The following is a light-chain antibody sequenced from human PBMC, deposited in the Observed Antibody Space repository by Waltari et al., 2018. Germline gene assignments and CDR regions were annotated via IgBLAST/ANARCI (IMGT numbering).Light chain of an antibody. CDR1: KHEFGNFNL. J-gene: IGLJ3*02. CDR2: DFS. V-gene: IGLV2-23*02. CDR3: CSYAGSLTV. Sequence: SALTQPAPAAGSPGPSFTTSCTRGKHEFGNFNLFSWYQLHPGKVPQLIIYDFSERPSGMSDRFSGSKSDNTASLTISGLQPEDEADYYCCSYAGSLTVFGGGTRVTVL.